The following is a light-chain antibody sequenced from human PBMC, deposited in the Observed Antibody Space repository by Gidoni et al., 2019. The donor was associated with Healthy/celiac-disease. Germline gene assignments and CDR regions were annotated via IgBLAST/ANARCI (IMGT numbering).Light chain of an antibody. Sequence: EIVLTQSPPTLSLSPGERATLYCRASQSVSSYLAWYQQKPGQAPRLLIYDASNRATGIPARFSGSGSGTDFTLTISSLEPEDVAVYYCQQRSNWPQDTFGGGTKVEIK. J-gene: IGKJ4*01. CDR3: QQRSNWPQDT. V-gene: IGKV3-11*01. CDR1: QSVSSY. CDR2: DAS.